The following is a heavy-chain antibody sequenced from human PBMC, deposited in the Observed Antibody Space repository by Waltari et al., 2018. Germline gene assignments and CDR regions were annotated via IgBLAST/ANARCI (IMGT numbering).Heavy chain of an antibody. V-gene: IGHV4-39*01. J-gene: IGHJ4*01. Sequence: QESGPAVVKPAGTLSLTCSVSGASITSSDFYWGWVRQSPDKGLQWIGTVSPSGDPYDDSFLGSRVSISVDTPNNQFSLTLTSVTAADTSVYYCVRHDRIYSRGWSYLDHWGPGALVIVSS. CDR1: GASITSSDFY. CDR3: VRHDRIYSRGWSYLDH. CDR2: VSPSGDP. D-gene: IGHD3-22*01.